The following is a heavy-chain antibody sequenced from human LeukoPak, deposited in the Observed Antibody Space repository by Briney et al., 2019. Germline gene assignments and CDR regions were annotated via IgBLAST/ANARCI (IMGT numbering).Heavy chain of an antibody. D-gene: IGHD3-10*01. J-gene: IGHJ5*02. V-gene: IGHV1-24*01. CDR1: GYTLTKLS. CDR3: ATGITMVRGVIMGRPVNWFDP. CDR2: FDPEDGET. Sequence: ASVKVSCKVSGYTLTKLSMHWVRQAPGKGLEWMGGFDPEDGETIYAQKFQGRVTMTEDTSTDTAYMELSSLRSEDTAVYYCATGITMVRGVIMGRPVNWFDPWGQGTLVTVSS.